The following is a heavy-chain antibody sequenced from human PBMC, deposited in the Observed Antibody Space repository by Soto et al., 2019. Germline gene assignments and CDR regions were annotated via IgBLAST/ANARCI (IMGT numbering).Heavy chain of an antibody. V-gene: IGHV3-21*01. J-gene: IGHJ4*02. D-gene: IGHD3-22*01. CDR3: ARVHYYDSSGFYS. CDR1: GFTFSSYS. CDR2: ISSSSSYI. Sequence: GGSLRLSCAASGFTFSSYSMNWVRQAPGKGLEWVSSISSSSSYIYYGDSVKGRFTISRDNAKNSLYLQMNSLRAEDTATYYCARVHYYDSSGFYSWGQGTLVTVSS.